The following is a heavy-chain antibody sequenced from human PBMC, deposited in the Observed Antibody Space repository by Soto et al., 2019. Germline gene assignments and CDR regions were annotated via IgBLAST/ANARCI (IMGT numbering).Heavy chain of an antibody. D-gene: IGHD2-2*02. CDR1: GFTFSSYA. CDR3: ARGIVVVPAAIPDY. CDR2: ISYDGSNK. J-gene: IGHJ4*02. Sequence: GGSLRLSCAASGFTFSSYAMHWVRQAPGKGLEWVAVISYDGSNKYYADSVKGRFTISRDNSKNTLYLQMNSLRAEDTAVYYCARGIVVVPAAIPDYWGQGTLVTVSS. V-gene: IGHV3-30-3*01.